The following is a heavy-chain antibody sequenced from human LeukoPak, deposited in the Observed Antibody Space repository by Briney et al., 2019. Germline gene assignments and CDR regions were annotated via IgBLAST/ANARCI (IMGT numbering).Heavy chain of an antibody. V-gene: IGHV3-48*02. CDR3: ARETSGNKDLVVVPTTIRYGMDV. J-gene: IGHJ6*02. CDR1: GFTFSSYS. CDR2: ISSSSSTI. D-gene: IGHD2-2*01. Sequence: GGSLRLSCAASGFTFSSYSMNWVRQAPGKGLEWVSYISSSSSTIYYADSVKGRFTISRDNAKNSLYLQMNSLRDEDTAVYYCARETSGNKDLVVVPTTIRYGMDVWGQGTTVSVSS.